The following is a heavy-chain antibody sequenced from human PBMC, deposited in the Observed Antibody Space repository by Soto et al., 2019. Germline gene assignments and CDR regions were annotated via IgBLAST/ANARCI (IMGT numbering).Heavy chain of an antibody. CDR2: ICHSGTT. Sequence: KAPETLSLTCAVSGFSISSGYFWGWIRQPPGKGPEWLGSICHSGTTYYNPSVKGRVTISVDTSKNQFSLKMSSVTAADTAVYYCARDSSGYYWFDPWGQGTLVTVSS. J-gene: IGHJ5*02. D-gene: IGHD3-22*01. CDR1: GFSISSGYF. V-gene: IGHV4-38-2*02. CDR3: ARDSSGYYWFDP.